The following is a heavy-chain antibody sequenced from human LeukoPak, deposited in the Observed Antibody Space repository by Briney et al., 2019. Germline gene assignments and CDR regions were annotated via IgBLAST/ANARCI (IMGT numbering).Heavy chain of an antibody. CDR2: IRGSAGTT. D-gene: IGHD1/OR15-1a*01. J-gene: IGHJ4*02. Sequence: GGSLRLSCAASGFIFSSSAVSWVRQAPGKGLEWVSDIRGSAGTTYYADSVKDRFTISRDNSKNTLYLQMNSLRAEDTAVYYCALWKNSCNYWGQGTLVTVSS. CDR3: ALWKNSCNY. V-gene: IGHV3-23*01. CDR1: GFIFSSSA.